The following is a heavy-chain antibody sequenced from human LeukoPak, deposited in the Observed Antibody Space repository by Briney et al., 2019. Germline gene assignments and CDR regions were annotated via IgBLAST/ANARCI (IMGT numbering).Heavy chain of an antibody. D-gene: IGHD4-11*01. CDR2: IYHSGST. CDR1: GYSISSGYY. CDR3: ARDGATVTTFYWFDP. V-gene: IGHV4-38-2*02. Sequence: SETLSLTCTVSGYSISSGYYWGWIRQPPGKGLEWIGSIYHSGSTYYNPSLKSRVTISVDTSKNQFSLKLSSVTAADTAVYYCARDGATVTTFYWFDPWGQGTLVTVSS. J-gene: IGHJ5*02.